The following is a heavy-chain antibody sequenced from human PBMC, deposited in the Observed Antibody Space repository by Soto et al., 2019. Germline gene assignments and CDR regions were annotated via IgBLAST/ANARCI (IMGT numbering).Heavy chain of an antibody. V-gene: IGHV1-69*13. CDR3: AEGSGSSYRFDP. CDR1: GCTFSSYA. J-gene: IGHJ5*02. Sequence: SVKVSCKASGCTFSSYAISWVRQAPGQGLEWMGGIIPIFGTANYAQKFQGRVTITADESTSTAYMELSSLRSEDTAVYYCAEGSGSSYRFDPLGQGTLVTVSS. CDR2: IIPIFGTA. D-gene: IGHD5-18*01.